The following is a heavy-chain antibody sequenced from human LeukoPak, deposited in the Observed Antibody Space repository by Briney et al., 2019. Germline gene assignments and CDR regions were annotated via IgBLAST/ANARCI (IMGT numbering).Heavy chain of an antibody. Sequence: SISSSSSYIYYADSVKGRFTISRDNAKNSLYLQLNSLRAEDTAVYYCARLQGDSGWYYFDYWGQGTLVTVSS. J-gene: IGHJ4*02. CDR2: ISSSSSYI. D-gene: IGHD6-19*01. CDR3: ARLQGDSGWYYFDY. V-gene: IGHV3-21*01.